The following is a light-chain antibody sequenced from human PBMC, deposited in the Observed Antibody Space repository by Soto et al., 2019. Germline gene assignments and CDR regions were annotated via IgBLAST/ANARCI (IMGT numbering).Light chain of an antibody. CDR3: SSYTSSNTV. CDR2: EVS. Sequence: QSALTQPASVSGSPGQSITISCTGTSSDVADYNFVSWYQQHPGKAPKLMIYEVSNRPSGVSNRFSGSKSGNTASLTISGLQAEDEADYYCSSYTSSNTVFGGGTQLTVL. CDR1: SSDVADYNF. J-gene: IGLJ2*01. V-gene: IGLV2-14*01.